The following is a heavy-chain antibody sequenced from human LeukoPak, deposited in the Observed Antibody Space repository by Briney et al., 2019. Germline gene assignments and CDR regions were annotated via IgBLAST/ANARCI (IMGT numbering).Heavy chain of an antibody. CDR2: ISGSATTM. D-gene: IGHD2/OR15-2a*01. CDR1: GFTFSNYN. CDR3: VSFYETY. V-gene: IGHV3-48*03. J-gene: IGHJ4*02. Sequence: GGSLRLSCAASGFTFSNYNMNWVRQSPGKGLEWLSYISGSATTMYSADSVKGRFTISKDNAKNTVYLQMNSLRAEDTAVYYCVSFYETYWGRGTLVTVSS.